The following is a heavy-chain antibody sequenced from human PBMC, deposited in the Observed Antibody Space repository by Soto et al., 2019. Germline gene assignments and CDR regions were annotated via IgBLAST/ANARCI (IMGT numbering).Heavy chain of an antibody. CDR2: INHSGST. Sequence: PSETLSLTCAVHGGSFGGYYWSWIGQPPGKGLEWIGEINHSGSTNYNPSLKSRVTISVDTSKNRFSLKLSSVTAADTAVYYCARAAPRYCSGGSGYSGRDYWG. D-gene: IGHD2-15*01. CDR1: GGSFGGYY. V-gene: IGHV4-34*01. J-gene: IGHJ4*01. CDR3: ARAAPRYCSGGSGYSGRDY.